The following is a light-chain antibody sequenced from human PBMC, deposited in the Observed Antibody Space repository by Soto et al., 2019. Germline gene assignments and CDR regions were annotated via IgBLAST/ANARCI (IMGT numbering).Light chain of an antibody. CDR3: HQYFNPRT. V-gene: IGKV1-5*01. J-gene: IGKJ4*01. CDR1: QSISSW. CDR2: DGT. Sequence: DIQMTQSPSTLSASVGDRVTITCRASQSISSWLAWYQQRPGKAPKLLIYDGTKLETGVPSRFSGSGSGTEFTFTISSLQPEDTATYYCHQYFNPRTFGGGTKV.